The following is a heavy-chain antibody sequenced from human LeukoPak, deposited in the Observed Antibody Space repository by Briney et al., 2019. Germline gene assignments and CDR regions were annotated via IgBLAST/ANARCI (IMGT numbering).Heavy chain of an antibody. V-gene: IGHV3-53*01. CDR1: GFTVSSNS. CDR2: IYSDNT. J-gene: IGHJ4*02. CDR3: ARRAGAYSHPYDY. D-gene: IGHD4/OR15-4a*01. Sequence: GGSLRLSCTVSGFTVSSNSMSWVRQAPGKGLEWVSFIYSDNTHYSDSVKGRFTISRDNFKNTLYLQMNRLRAEDTAVYYCARRAGAYSHPYDYWGQGTLVTVSS.